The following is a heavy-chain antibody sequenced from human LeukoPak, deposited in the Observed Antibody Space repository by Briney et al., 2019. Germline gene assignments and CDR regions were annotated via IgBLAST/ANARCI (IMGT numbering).Heavy chain of an antibody. CDR2: IYHSGST. V-gene: IGHV4-61*01. J-gene: IGHJ4*02. D-gene: IGHD3-10*01. CDR1: GGSVSSNNYQ. CDR3: ARRLVGQTFDY. Sequence: SETLSLTCSVSGGSVSSNNYQWNWIRQPPGKGLEWIGDIYHSGSTNYNPSLKSRVTISVDTPKNQFSLKLSSVTAADTAVYYCARRLVGQTFDYWGQGTLVTVSS.